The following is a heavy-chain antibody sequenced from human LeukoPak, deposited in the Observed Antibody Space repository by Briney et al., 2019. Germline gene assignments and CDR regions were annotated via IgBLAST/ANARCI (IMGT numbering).Heavy chain of an antibody. CDR3: AKGPSVAAAGNGYFQH. CDR1: GFTFDDYA. J-gene: IGHJ1*01. D-gene: IGHD6-13*01. Sequence: QAGGSLRLSCAASGFTFDDYAMHWVRQAPGKGLEWVSGISWNSGSIGYADSVKGRFTISRDNAKNSLYLQMNCLRAEDTALYYCAKGPSVAAAGNGYFQHWGQGTLVTVSS. V-gene: IGHV3-9*01. CDR2: ISWNSGSI.